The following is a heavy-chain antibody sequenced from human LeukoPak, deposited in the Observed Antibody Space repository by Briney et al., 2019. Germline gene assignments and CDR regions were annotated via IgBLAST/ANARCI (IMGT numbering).Heavy chain of an antibody. Sequence: SETLSLTCAVYGGSFSGYYWSWIRQPPGKGLEWIGEVNHSGSTNYNPSLKSRVTISVDTSKNQFSLELSSVTAADTAVYYCASGPFRYYYGSGSYFWGQGTLVTVSS. CDR2: VNHSGST. V-gene: IGHV4-34*01. CDR1: GGSFSGYY. D-gene: IGHD3-10*01. CDR3: ASGPFRYYYGSGSYF. J-gene: IGHJ4*02.